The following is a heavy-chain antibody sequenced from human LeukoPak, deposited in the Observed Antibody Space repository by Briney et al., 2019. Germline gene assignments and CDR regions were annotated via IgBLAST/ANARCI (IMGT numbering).Heavy chain of an antibody. V-gene: IGHV4-59*01. CDR2: TYYSGST. CDR3: ARDSGPRFDY. D-gene: IGHD6-19*01. Sequence: PSETLSLTCTVSGGSISSYYWSWIRQPPGKGLEWIGYTYYSGSTNYNPSLKSRVTISVDTSKNQFSLKVSSVTAADTAVYYCARDSGPRFDYWGQGTLVTVSS. CDR1: GGSISSYY. J-gene: IGHJ4*02.